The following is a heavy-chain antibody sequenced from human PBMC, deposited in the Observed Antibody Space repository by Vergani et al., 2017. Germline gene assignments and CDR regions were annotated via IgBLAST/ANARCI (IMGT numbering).Heavy chain of an antibody. CDR2: IYTSGST. J-gene: IGHJ6*02. CDR3: ARVRIAAAGYYYYGMDV. V-gene: IGHV4-61*02. D-gene: IGHD6-13*01. Sequence: QVQLQESGPGLVKPSQTLSLTCTVSGGSISSGSYYWSWIRQPAGKGLEWIGRIYTSGSTNYNPSLQSRVTISVDTSKNQFSLKLSSVTAADTAVYYCARVRIAAAGYYYYGMDVWGQGTLVTVSS. CDR1: GGSISSGSYY.